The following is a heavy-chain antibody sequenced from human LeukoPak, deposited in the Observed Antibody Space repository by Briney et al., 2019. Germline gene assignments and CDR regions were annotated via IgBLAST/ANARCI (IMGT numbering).Heavy chain of an antibody. Sequence: GGSLRLSCLASGFAFSACEMNWVRQAPGKGLEWVSYIAGSDTTTYYADSVKGRFTISRDNAKDSLYLQMNSLRAEDTALYYCTTLGYHLDSWGQGTLVTVSS. V-gene: IGHV3-48*03. CDR1: GFAFSACE. D-gene: IGHD3-22*01. CDR3: TTLGYHLDS. J-gene: IGHJ4*02. CDR2: IAGSDTTT.